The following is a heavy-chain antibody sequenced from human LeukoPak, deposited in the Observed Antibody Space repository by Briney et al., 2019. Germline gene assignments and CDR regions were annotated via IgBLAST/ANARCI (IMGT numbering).Heavy chain of an antibody. CDR2: IIPIFGTA. CDR3: ARGKIVGATRSHFDY. V-gene: IGHV1-69*13. J-gene: IGHJ4*02. D-gene: IGHD1-26*01. CDR1: GYTFTNYG. Sequence: ASVKVSCKASGYTFTNYGISWVRQAPGQGLEWMGGIIPIFGTANYAQKFQGRVTITADESTSTAYMELSSLRSEDTAVYYCARGKIVGATRSHFDYWGQGTLVTVSS.